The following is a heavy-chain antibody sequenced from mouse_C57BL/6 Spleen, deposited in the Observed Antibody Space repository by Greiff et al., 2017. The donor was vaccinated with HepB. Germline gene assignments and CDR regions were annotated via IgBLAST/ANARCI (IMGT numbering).Heavy chain of an antibody. V-gene: IGHV2-2*01. CDR2: IWSGGST. D-gene: IGHD2-4*01. Sequence: VKLMESGPGLVQPSQSLSITCTVSGFSLTSYGVHWVRQSPGKGLEWLGVIWSGGSTDYNAAFISRLSISKDNSKSQVFFKMNSLQADDTAIYYCARKGTTMRDYYAMDYWGQGTSVTVSS. J-gene: IGHJ4*01. CDR1: GFSLTSYG. CDR3: ARKGTTMRDYYAMDY.